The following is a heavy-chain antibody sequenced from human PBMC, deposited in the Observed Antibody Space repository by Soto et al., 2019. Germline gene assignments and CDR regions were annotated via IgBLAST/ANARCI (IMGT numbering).Heavy chain of an antibody. CDR1: GFTFSSYS. V-gene: IGHV3-21*01. CDR3: ARRGGFGELFGDAFDI. J-gene: IGHJ3*02. D-gene: IGHD3-10*01. CDR2: ISSSSSYI. Sequence: GGSVRLSCAASGFTFSSYSMNWVRQAPGKGLEWVSSISSSSSYIYYADSVKGRFTISRDNAKNSLYLQMNSLRAEDTAVYYCARRGGFGELFGDAFDIWGQGTMVTVSS.